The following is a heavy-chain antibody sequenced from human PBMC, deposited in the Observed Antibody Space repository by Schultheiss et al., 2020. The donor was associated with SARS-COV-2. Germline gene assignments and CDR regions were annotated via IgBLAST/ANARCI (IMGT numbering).Heavy chain of an antibody. CDR1: GGSISSSSSY. J-gene: IGHJ2*01. CDR2: IYYSGST. D-gene: IGHD6-19*01. Sequence: SQTLSLTCTVSGGSISSSSSYWVWIRQPPGKGLEWIANIYYSGSTYYNPSLKSRVTMSVDTSKNQFSLKLSSVTAADTAVYYCAREDAIAVAGTDWYFDLWGRGTLVTVSS. CDR3: AREDAIAVAGTDWYFDL. V-gene: IGHV4-39*07.